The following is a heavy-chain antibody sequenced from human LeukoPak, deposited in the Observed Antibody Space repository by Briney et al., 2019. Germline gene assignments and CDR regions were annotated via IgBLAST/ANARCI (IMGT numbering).Heavy chain of an antibody. D-gene: IGHD4-17*01. Sequence: ASVKVSCKASGYTFTSYGISWVRQAPGQGLEWMGWISAYNGNTNYAQKLQGRVTMTTDTSTSTAYMELRSLRSDDTAVYYCARGGHDYGDFLYGMDVWGQGTTVTVSS. CDR3: ARGGHDYGDFLYGMDV. CDR1: GYTFTSYG. CDR2: ISAYNGNT. V-gene: IGHV1-18*01. J-gene: IGHJ6*02.